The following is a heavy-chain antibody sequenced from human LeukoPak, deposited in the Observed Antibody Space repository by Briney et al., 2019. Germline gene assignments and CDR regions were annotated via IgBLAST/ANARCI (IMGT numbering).Heavy chain of an antibody. CDR3: AREGIGGGAFDI. J-gene: IGHJ3*02. CDR1: GFSFSSAW. V-gene: IGHV3-15*01. CDR2: IKSKTNGGIT. Sequence: PGGSLRLSCAAYGFSFSSAWMSWVRQAPGKGLEWVGRIKSKTNGGITDYAAPVKGRFTISRDDSKNTLYLQMDSLQTEDTAVYYCAREGIGGGAFDIWGQGTMVTVSA. D-gene: IGHD2/OR15-2a*01.